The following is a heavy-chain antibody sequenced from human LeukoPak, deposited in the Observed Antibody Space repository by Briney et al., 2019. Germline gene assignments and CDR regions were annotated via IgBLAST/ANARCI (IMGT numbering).Heavy chain of an antibody. J-gene: IGHJ4*02. D-gene: IGHD4-17*01. CDR2: IYSDDTT. Sequence: GGSLRLSCAVSGFTVSGNYMSWIRQAPGKGLEWVSLIYSDDTTLYADSVKGRFTISRDISKNTLYLQMSSLRAEDTAVYYCARDSTYGDPEHVDYWGQGTLVTVSS. CDR1: GFTVSGNY. CDR3: ARDSTYGDPEHVDY. V-gene: IGHV3-53*01.